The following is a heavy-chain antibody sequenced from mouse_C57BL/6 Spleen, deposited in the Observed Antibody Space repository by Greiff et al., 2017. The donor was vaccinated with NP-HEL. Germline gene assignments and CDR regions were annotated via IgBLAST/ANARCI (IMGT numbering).Heavy chain of an antibody. V-gene: IGHV1-50*01. CDR2: IDPSDSYT. Sequence: QVQLQQPGAELVKPGASVKLSCKASGYTFTSYWMQWVKQRPGQGLEWIGEIDPSDSYTNYNQKFKGKATLTVDTSSSTAYMQLSSLTSEDSAVYYCARVGRRYFDYWGQGTTLTVSS. J-gene: IGHJ2*01. CDR3: ARVGRRYFDY. CDR1: GYTFTSYW. D-gene: IGHD4-1*01.